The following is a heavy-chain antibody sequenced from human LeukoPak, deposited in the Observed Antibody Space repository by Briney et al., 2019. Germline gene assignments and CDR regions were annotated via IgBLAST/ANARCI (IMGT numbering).Heavy chain of an antibody. V-gene: IGHV1-69-2*01. D-gene: IGHD3-10*01. J-gene: IGHJ6*03. Sequence: ASVKISCKVSGYTFTDYYMHWVQQAPGKGLEWMGLVDPEDGETIYAEKFQGRVTITADTSTDTAYMELSSLRSEDTAVYYCATSVRGPSPLLYYYYYMDVWGKGTTVTVFS. CDR3: ATSVRGPSPLLYYYYYMDV. CDR2: VDPEDGET. CDR1: GYTFTDYY.